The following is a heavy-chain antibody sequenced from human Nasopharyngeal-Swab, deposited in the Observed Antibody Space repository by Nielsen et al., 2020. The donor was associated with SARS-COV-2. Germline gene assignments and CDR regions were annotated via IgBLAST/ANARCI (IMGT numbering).Heavy chain of an antibody. CDR3: ARADDSSGYFGGREYFYAMDV. V-gene: IGHV1-2*06. CDR2: INPNNGGT. CDR1: GYTFTDYY. Sequence: ASVKVSCKVSGYTFTDYYIQWVRQAPGQGLEWMERINPNNGGTSYAQKFQGRVTMTRDTSITTAYMELSGLRSDDTAVYFCARADDSSGYFGGREYFYAMDVWGQGTAVTVSS. J-gene: IGHJ6*02. D-gene: IGHD3-22*01.